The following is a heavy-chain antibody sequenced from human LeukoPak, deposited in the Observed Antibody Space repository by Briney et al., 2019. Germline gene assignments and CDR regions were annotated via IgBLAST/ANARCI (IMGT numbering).Heavy chain of an antibody. D-gene: IGHD2-21*01. CDR2: ISYDGSNK. Sequence: GRSLRLSCAASGFTFSSYAMHWVRQAPGKGLEWVAVISYDGSNKYYADSVKGRFTISRDNSKNTLYLQMNSLRAEDTAVYYCARSVAFYYYYGMDVWGQGTTVTVSS. CDR3: ARSVAFYYYYGMDV. J-gene: IGHJ6*02. V-gene: IGHV3-30-3*01. CDR1: GFTFSSYA.